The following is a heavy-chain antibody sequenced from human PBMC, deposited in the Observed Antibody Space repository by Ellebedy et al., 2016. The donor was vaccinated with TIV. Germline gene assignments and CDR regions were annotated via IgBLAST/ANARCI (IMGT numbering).Heavy chain of an antibody. J-gene: IGHJ4*02. CDR3: ARHETVSGPFDY. D-gene: IGHD4-11*01. CDR2: IDPSDSYT. V-gene: IGHV5-10-1*01. CDR1: KYSFTNYW. Sequence: GESLKISCKGSKYSFTNYWISWVRQMPGKGLEWMGTIDPSDSYTNYSPSFQGHFTISADKSISTAYLQWSSLKASDTAMYYCARHETVSGPFDYWGQGTLVTVSS.